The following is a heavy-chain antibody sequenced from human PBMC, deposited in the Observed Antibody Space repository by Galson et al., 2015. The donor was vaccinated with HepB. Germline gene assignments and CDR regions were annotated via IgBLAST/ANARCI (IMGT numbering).Heavy chain of an antibody. CDR2: IKQDGSEK. Sequence: SLRLSCAASGFTFSSYWMSWVRQAPGKGLEWVANIKQDGSEKYYVDSVKGRFTISRDNAKNSLYLQMNSLRAEDTAVYYCAREITMRVVPAAIAPLNRGYYYHIDVWGKGTTVTVSS. D-gene: IGHD2-2*02. CDR3: AREITMRVVPAAIAPLNRGYYYHIDV. J-gene: IGHJ6*03. CDR1: GFTFSSYW. V-gene: IGHV3-7*01.